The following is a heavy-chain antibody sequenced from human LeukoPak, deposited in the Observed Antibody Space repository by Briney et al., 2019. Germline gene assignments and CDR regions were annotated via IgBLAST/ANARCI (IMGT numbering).Heavy chain of an antibody. Sequence: GASVMVSCKASGGTFSSYAISWVRQAPGQGLEWMGGIIPIFGTANYAQKFQGRVTITADKSTSTAYMELSSLRSEDTAVYYCASNYDILTGYSPAFDIWGQGTMVTVSS. J-gene: IGHJ3*02. D-gene: IGHD3-9*01. CDR3: ASNYDILTGYSPAFDI. CDR2: IIPIFGTA. CDR1: GGTFSSYA. V-gene: IGHV1-69*06.